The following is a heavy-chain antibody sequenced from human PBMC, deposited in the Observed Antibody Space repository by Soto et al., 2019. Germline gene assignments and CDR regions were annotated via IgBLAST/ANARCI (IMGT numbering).Heavy chain of an antibody. CDR1: GYTFTSSY. CDR3: SRGLFTGDY. CDR2: INPMGGST. V-gene: IGHV1-46*03. D-gene: IGHD3-22*01. J-gene: IGHJ4*02. Sequence: QVQLVQSGAEVKKPGASVKVSCKASGYTFTSSYIHWVRQAPGQGLEWMGIINPMGGSTNYAQKFQGRVTVTMDTSASTVYMELSSLGSEDTAVYYCSRGLFTGDYWGQGTLVTVSS.